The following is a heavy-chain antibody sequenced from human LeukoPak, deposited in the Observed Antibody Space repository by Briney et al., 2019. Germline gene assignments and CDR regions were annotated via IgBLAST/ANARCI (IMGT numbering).Heavy chain of an antibody. CDR2: INPNSGGA. CDR1: GYTFTAYF. J-gene: IGHJ4*02. D-gene: IGHD3-10*01. Sequence: ASVKVSCKASGYTFTAYFMYWVRQAPGQGLEWMGRINPNSGGAIYAQKFQVRVTMTRDTSISTAYMELNRLGSDDTAVYYCAKDGPGSGKTYFDYWGQGTLVTVSS. V-gene: IGHV1-2*02. CDR3: AKDGPGSGKTYFDY.